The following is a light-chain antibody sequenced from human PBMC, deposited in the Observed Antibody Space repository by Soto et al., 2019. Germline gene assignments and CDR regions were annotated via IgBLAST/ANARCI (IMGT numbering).Light chain of an antibody. CDR1: QSVTIR. J-gene: IGKJ5*01. V-gene: IGKV3-20*01. CDR2: GAS. CDR3: QQYGGSPIT. Sequence: EIVLTQSPDTLSLSPGGRSTLSCRASQSVTIRLAWYQQKPGQPPRLLISGASVRASGVPVRISGSGSGTDFTLTISRLEPEDFALYYCQQYGGSPITFGLGTRLEIK.